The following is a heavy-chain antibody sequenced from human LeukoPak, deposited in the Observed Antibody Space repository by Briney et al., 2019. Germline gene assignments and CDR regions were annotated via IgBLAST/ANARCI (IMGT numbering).Heavy chain of an antibody. Sequence: PSETLSLTCAVYGGSFSGYYWSWIRQPPGKGLEWIGEDNHSGSTSYNPSLKSRVTISVDTSKNQFSLKLSSVTAADTAVYYCASGRRGKHAFDIWGQGTMVTVSS. D-gene: IGHD1-14*01. CDR1: GGSFSGYY. CDR3: ASGRRGKHAFDI. J-gene: IGHJ3*02. V-gene: IGHV4-34*01. CDR2: DNHSGST.